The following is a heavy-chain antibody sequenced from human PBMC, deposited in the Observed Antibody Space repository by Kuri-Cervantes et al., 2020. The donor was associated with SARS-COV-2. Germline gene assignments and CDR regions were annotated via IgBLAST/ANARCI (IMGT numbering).Heavy chain of an antibody. CDR1: GGTFSSYA. CDR3: ARDAAADNRSDY. V-gene: IGHV1-69*04. CDR2: IIPIFGIA. D-gene: IGHD6-13*01. Sequence: SVKVSCKASGGTFSSYAISWVRQAPGQGLEWMGRIIPIFGIANYAQKFQGRVTITADKYTSTAYMELSSLRSEDTAVYYCARDAAADNRSDYWGQGTLVTVSS. J-gene: IGHJ4*02.